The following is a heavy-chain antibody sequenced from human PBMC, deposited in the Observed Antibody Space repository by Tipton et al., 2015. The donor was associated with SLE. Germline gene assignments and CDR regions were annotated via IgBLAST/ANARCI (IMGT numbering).Heavy chain of an antibody. J-gene: IGHJ6*04. CDR2: IYYSGIT. D-gene: IGHD4-23*01. V-gene: IGHV4-59*01. CDR1: GDSISSYY. Sequence: LRLSCTVSGDSISSYYWSWIRQPPGKGLEWIGYIYYSGITNYNPSLKSRVTISVDTSKNQFSLKLSSVTAADTAVYYCAREGYGGKNGDVWGKGTTVTVSS. CDR3: AREGYGGKNGDV.